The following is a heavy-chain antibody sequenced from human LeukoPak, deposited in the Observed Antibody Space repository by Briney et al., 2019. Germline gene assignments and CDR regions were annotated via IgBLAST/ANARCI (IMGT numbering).Heavy chain of an antibody. CDR1: GGSISSSSYY. Sequence: PSETLSLTCTVSGGSISSSSYYWGWIRQPPGKGLEWIGSIYYSGSTYYNPSLKSRVTISVDTSKNQFSLKLSSVTAADTAVYYCARAEGDSSGYYPFDYWGQGTLVTVSS. CDR3: ARAEGDSSGYYPFDY. J-gene: IGHJ4*02. D-gene: IGHD3-22*01. V-gene: IGHV4-39*07. CDR2: IYYSGST.